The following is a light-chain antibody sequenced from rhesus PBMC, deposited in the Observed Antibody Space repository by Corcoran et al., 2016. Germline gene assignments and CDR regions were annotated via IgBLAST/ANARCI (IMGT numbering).Light chain of an antibody. V-gene: IGKV1-21*01. CDR3: QQYNSAPWT. J-gene: IGKJ1*01. CDR1: PGISSW. Sequence: DIQMTQSPSSLSASVGDRVTISCRASPGISSWLAWYQQKPGKAPKLLIYKASSLQSGVHSRFSGRGSGKEFTFTISSLQPEDFATNYFQQYNSAPWTFGQGTKVEIK. CDR2: KAS.